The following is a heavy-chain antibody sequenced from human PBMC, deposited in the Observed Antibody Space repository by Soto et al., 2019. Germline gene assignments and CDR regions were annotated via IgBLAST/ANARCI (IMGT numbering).Heavy chain of an antibody. CDR1: GGTFSSYA. D-gene: IGHD3-3*01. CDR2: IIPIFGTA. Sequence: ASVKVSCKASGGTFSSYAISWVRQAPGQGLEWMGGIIPIFGTANCAQKFQGRVTITADKSTSTAYMELSSLRSEDTAVYYCAFRRRYYDFWSGYSSGIFFDYWGQGTLVTVSS. J-gene: IGHJ4*02. V-gene: IGHV1-69*06. CDR3: AFRRRYYDFWSGYSSGIFFDY.